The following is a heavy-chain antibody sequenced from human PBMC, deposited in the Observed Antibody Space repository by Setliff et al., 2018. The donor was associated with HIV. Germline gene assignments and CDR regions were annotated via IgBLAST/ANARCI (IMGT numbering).Heavy chain of an antibody. V-gene: IGHV3-30*03. D-gene: IGHD1-7*01. CDR1: RFSFNSFG. CDR2: ISYDGSNK. Sequence: GGSLRLSCGTSRFSFNSFGMHWVRQAPGKGLEWVAMISYDGSNKNYADSVKGRFTFSRDNSKNTVFLQVNSLRPEDTALYFCARDKNLWASETTNDVGYSMDVWGNGTTVTVSS. CDR3: ARDKNLWASETTNDVGYSMDV. J-gene: IGHJ6*03.